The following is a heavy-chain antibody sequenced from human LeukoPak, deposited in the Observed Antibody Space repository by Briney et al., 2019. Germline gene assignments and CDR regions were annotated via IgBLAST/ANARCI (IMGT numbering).Heavy chain of an antibody. D-gene: IGHD4-17*01. V-gene: IGHV4-61*02. Sequence: TQSLTCTVSGGSISSGSYYWSWIRQPTGKGLEWIGRIYTSGSTNYNPSLKSRVTISVDTSKNQFSLKLSSVAAADTAVYYCARDRAWYGESDYWGQGTLVTVSS. CDR2: IYTSGST. CDR1: GGSISSGSYY. J-gene: IGHJ4*02. CDR3: ARDRAWYGESDY.